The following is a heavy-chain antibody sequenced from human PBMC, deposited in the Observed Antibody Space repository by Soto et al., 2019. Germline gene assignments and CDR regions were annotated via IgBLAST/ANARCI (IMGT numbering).Heavy chain of an antibody. CDR2: MNAATGNI. Sequence: QVQLVQSGAEVEKPGASVKVSCKTSGYTFVDYALHWVRQAPGQGFEWMGWMNAATGNIQYSEKFQGRVSITRETSASTAYMELSSLRSEDTAVYYCAREGAVAQNWFDPWGQGTLVTVSS. CDR3: AREGAVAQNWFDP. J-gene: IGHJ5*02. D-gene: IGHD6-19*01. CDR1: GYTFVDYA. V-gene: IGHV1-3*01.